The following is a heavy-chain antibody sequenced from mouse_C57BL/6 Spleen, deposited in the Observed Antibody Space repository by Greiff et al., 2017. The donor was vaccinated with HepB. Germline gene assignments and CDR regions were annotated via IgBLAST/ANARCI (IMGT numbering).Heavy chain of an antibody. D-gene: IGHD2-5*01. Sequence: EVMLVESGGGLVQPKGSLKLSCAASGFSFNTYAMHWVRQAPGKGLEWVARIRSKSNNYATYYTDSGKARFTISRDDSESMIYLQMNNLKTEDTAMYYCVRHESKYYAMDYWGQGTSVTVSS. V-gene: IGHV10-1*01. CDR2: IRSKSNNYAT. J-gene: IGHJ4*01. CDR3: VRHESKYYAMDY. CDR1: GFSFNTYA.